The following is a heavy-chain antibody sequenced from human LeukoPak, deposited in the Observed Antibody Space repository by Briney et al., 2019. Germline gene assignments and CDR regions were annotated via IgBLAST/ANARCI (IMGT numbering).Heavy chain of an antibody. CDR2: ISGSGGST. CDR3: AKVQYSSGWYGGWFDP. CDR1: GFTSSSYA. J-gene: IGHJ5*02. D-gene: IGHD6-19*01. V-gene: IGHV3-23*01. Sequence: PGGSLRLSCAASGFTSSSYAMSWVRQAPGKGLEWVSAISGSGGSTYYADSVKGRFTISRDNSKNTLYLQMNSLRAEDTAVYYCAKVQYSSGWYGGWFDPWGQGTLVTVSS.